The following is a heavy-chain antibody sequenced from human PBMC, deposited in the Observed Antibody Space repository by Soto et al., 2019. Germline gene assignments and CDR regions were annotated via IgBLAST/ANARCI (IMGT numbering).Heavy chain of an antibody. Sequence: GGSLRLSCAASGFTFSSYSMNWVRQAPGKGLEWVSSISSSSSYIYYADSVKGRFTISRDNAKNSLYLQMNSLRAEDTAVYYCARDRTFLHYYYGMDVWGQGTTV. CDR2: ISSSSSYI. CDR3: ARDRTFLHYYYGMDV. CDR1: GFTFSSYS. J-gene: IGHJ6*02. V-gene: IGHV3-21*01.